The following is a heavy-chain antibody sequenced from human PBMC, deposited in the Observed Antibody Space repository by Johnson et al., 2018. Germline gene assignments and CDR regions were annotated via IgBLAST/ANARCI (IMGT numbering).Heavy chain of an antibody. Sequence: VQLVQSGGGLVQPGGSLRLPCAASGFTFSTYWMTWLRQAPGKGLEWVANIKQDGSEKYYVDYVKGRFTIYRDNAKNSMYLQLNSLRAENTAVYYCARDVYYSGSGTAYYGIDVWGQGTTVTVSS. CDR2: IKQDGSEK. V-gene: IGHV3-7*01. CDR3: ARDVYYSGSGTAYYGIDV. J-gene: IGHJ6*02. D-gene: IGHD3-10*01. CDR1: GFTFSTYW.